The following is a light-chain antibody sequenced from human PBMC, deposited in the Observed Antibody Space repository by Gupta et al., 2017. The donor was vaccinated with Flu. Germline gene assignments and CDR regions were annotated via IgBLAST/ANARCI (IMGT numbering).Light chain of an antibody. J-gene: IGKJ2*01. CDR3: QQYGSSPGYT. CDR2: GAS. V-gene: IGKV3-20*01. Sequence: ESVLTQSPGTLSLSPGERATLSCRASQSASSSYLAWYQQKPGQAPRLLIYGASSRATGIPDRFSGSGSGTDFTLTISRLEPEDFAVYYCQQYGSSPGYTFGQGTKLEIK. CDR1: QSASSSY.